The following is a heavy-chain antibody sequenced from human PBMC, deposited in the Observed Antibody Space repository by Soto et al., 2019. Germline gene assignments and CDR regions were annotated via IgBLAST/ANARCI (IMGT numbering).Heavy chain of an antibody. CDR1: GGSISSSNW. D-gene: IGHD1-26*01. J-gene: IGHJ4*02. CDR3: ARESQSGATGYDY. CDR2: IYHSGST. Sequence: KPSETLSLTCAVSGGSISSSNWWSWVRQPPGKGLEWIGEIYHSGSTNYNPSLKSRVTISVDESKNQFSLKLSSVTAADTAVYYCARESQSGATGYDYWGQGTLVTVSS. V-gene: IGHV4-4*02.